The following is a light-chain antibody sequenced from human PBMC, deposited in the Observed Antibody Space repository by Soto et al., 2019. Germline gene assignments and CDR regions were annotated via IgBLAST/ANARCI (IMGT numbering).Light chain of an antibody. CDR1: SSDVGANNY. V-gene: IGLV2-14*01. CDR2: DVS. Sequence: QSALTQPASVSGSPGQSITISCTGPSSDVGANNYVSWYQHHPVKAPIVLIYDVSNRPSGVSDRFSGSKSGNTASLTISGLQAEDEADYYCSLYTNNIYWVLGGGTKLTVL. CDR3: SLYTNNIYWV. J-gene: IGLJ3*02.